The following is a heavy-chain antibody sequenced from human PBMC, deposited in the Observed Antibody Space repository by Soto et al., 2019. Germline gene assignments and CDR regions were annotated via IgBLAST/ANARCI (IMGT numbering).Heavy chain of an antibody. V-gene: IGHV4-38-2*02. CDR3: ARDLGGASRIDY. CDR2: IYHSGST. J-gene: IGHJ4*02. CDR1: GYSISSGYY. D-gene: IGHD3-16*01. Sequence: PSETLSLTCAVSGYSISSGYYWGWIRQPPGKGLEWIGSIYHSGSTYYNPSLKSRVTISVDTSKNQFSLKLSSVTAADTAVYYCARDLGGASRIDYWGQGTLVTVSS.